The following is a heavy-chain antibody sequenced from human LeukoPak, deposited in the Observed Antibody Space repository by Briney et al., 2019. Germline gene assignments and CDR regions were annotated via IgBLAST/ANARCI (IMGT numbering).Heavy chain of an antibody. J-gene: IGHJ6*04. Sequence: PSETLSLTCAVYGGSFSGYYWSWLRQPPGKGLEWIGEINHSGSTNYNPSLTSRVTISVDTSKHQFSLKLSSVTAADTAVYYCARGRGAWGAAALLHYGMDVWGKGTTVTVSS. CDR3: ARGRGAWGAAALLHYGMDV. D-gene: IGHD6-13*01. CDR1: GGSFSGYY. V-gene: IGHV4-34*01. CDR2: INHSGST.